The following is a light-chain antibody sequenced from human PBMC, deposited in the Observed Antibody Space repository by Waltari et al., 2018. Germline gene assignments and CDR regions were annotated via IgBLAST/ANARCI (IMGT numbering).Light chain of an antibody. Sequence: DTVMTQSPATLSVSPGERATLSCRASQSVGSNLAWYQQKPGQAPRLLIYGASTRATGIPARFSGSGSGTEFTLTITSLQSEDFAVYYCQQYEIWPRTFGQGTKVEIK. CDR1: QSVGSN. V-gene: IGKV3-15*01. CDR3: QQYEIWPRT. CDR2: GAS. J-gene: IGKJ1*01.